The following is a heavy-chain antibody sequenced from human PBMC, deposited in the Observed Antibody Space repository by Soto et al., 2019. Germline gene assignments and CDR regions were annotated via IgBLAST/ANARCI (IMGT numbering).Heavy chain of an antibody. D-gene: IGHD2-2*01. CDR3: AAPYCISTSNDY. Sequence: PGGSLRLSCAASGFTVSSNYMSWVRQAPGKGLEWVSVIYSGGSTYYADSVKGRFTISRDNSKNTLYLQMNSLRAEDTAVYYCAAPYCISTSNDYWGQGTLVTVSS. V-gene: IGHV3-66*01. CDR1: GFTVSSNY. J-gene: IGHJ4*02. CDR2: IYSGGST.